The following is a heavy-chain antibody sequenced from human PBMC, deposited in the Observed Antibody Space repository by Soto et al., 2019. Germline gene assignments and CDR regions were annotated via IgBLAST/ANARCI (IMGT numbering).Heavy chain of an antibody. CDR1: GYTFTSYY. CDR3: ARDYYDSSGYYVNWFDP. Sequence: ASVKVSCKASGYTFTSYYMHWVRQAPGQGLEWMGWMNPNSGNTNYAQKFQGRVTMTRNTSISTAYMELSSLRSEDTAVYYCARDYYDSSGYYVNWFDPWGQGTLVTVSS. V-gene: IGHV1-8*02. J-gene: IGHJ5*02. CDR2: MNPNSGNT. D-gene: IGHD3-22*01.